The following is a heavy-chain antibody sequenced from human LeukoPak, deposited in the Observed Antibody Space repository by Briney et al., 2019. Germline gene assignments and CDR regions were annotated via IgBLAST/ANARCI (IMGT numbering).Heavy chain of an antibody. J-gene: IGHJ4*02. CDR2: ISGSGGST. D-gene: IGHD3-3*02. CDR3: AKDVLARPRAFFLYY. CDR1: GFTFSSYA. Sequence: PGGSLRLSCAASGFTFSSYAMSWVRQAPGEGLEWVSAISGSGGSTYYAHSVKGRFTISRDNCKNTMYLQMNSMRGEDTAVHYCAKDVLARPRAFFLYYWGQGTLVTVSS. V-gene: IGHV3-23*01.